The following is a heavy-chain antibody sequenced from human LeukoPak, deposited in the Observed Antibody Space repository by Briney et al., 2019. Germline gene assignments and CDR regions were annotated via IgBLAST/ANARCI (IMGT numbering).Heavy chain of an antibody. CDR3: ARDDYYGFWSGPGPRSYYYGMDV. J-gene: IGHJ6*02. CDR1: GYTFTSYG. D-gene: IGHD3-3*01. V-gene: IGHV1-18*01. CDR2: ISAYNGNT. Sequence: ASVKVSCKASGYTFTSYGISWVRQAPGQGLEWMGWISAYNGNTNYAQKLQGRVTMTTDTSTSTAYMELRSLRSDDTAVYYCARDDYYGFWSGPGPRSYYYGMDVWGQGTTVTVSS.